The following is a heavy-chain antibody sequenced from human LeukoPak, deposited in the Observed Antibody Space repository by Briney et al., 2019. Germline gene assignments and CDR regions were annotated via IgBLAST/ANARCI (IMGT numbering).Heavy chain of an antibody. Sequence: GASVKVSCKASGYTFTSYDINWVRQATGQGLEWMGWMNPNSGNTGYAQKLQGRVTMTTDTSTSITYMELRSLRSDDTAVYYCARGTTVTPFQHWGQGTLVTVSS. CDR3: ARGTTVTPFQH. D-gene: IGHD4-17*01. CDR1: GYTFTSYD. J-gene: IGHJ1*01. CDR2: MNPNSGNT. V-gene: IGHV1-8*01.